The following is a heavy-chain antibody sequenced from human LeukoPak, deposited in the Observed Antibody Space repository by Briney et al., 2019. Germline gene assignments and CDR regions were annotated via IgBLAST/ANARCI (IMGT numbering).Heavy chain of an antibody. V-gene: IGHV3-23*01. Sequence: GGSLRLSCTASGFTFSSYSMSWGRQGPGPGLEWVSAISGCGDTRFYADSVKGRFTISRDNSKKTLYLQVNSLRAEDTAVYFCAKELTTERTPGVDSWGQGTLVTVSS. CDR1: GFTFSSYS. CDR3: AKELTTERTPGVDS. J-gene: IGHJ4*02. D-gene: IGHD4-17*01. CDR2: ISGCGDTR.